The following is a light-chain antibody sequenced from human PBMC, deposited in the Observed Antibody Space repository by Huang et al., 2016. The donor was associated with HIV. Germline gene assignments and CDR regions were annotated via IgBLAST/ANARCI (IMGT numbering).Light chain of an antibody. V-gene: IGKV1-17*03. CDR3: LQHLSYPPA. CDR1: QDINNY. CDR2: AAS. J-gene: IGKJ5*01. Sequence: MTQSPSAMSASVGDRVNITCRANQDINNYLLWFQQKPGKVPKRLIYAASNLPSGVPSRFSGSGSGTEFTLTISNLQPEDFATYYCLQHLSYPPAFGQGTRLEIK.